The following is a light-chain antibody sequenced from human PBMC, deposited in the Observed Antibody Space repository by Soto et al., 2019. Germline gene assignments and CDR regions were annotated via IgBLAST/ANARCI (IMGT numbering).Light chain of an antibody. J-gene: IGKJ2*01. CDR2: DAS. CDR1: QDISNY. CDR3: QQYDNLPYT. V-gene: IGKV1-33*01. Sequence: DIQMTQSPSSLSASVGDRVTITCQASQDISNYLNWYQQKPGKAPKLLIYDASNLETGVPSRFSGSGSGTDFTFTISSLQPADIATYYCQQYDNLPYTFGQGTKV.